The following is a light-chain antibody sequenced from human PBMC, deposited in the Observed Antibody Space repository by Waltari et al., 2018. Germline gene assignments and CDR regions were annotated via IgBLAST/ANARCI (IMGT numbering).Light chain of an antibody. CDR2: AVR. CDR3: SSYTLTDTRV. Sequence: QSALTQPASVSASPGQSITISCSGTRIDVGAYHLVSWYRQYPGKAPQLIIYAVRTRPSGISDRFSGDKSDNTASLPISGLRAEDEADYYCSSYTLTDTRVFGGGT. J-gene: IGLJ3*02. CDR1: RIDVGAYHL. V-gene: IGLV2-14*01.